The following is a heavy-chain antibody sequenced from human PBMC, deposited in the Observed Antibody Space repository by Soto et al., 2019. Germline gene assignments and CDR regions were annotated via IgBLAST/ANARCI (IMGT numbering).Heavy chain of an antibody. V-gene: IGHV3-7*01. CDR3: ARDLRAAPALTY. J-gene: IGHJ4*01. CDR1: GFTFSTHW. D-gene: IGHD6-6*01. Sequence: GGSLRLSWAASGFTFSTHWMSWVRQPQGKGLEWVANINRDGSEKYYVDSVKCRFTISRDNAENSLYLQMNSLRVEDTAVYYCARDLRAAPALTYWGQGIQVTISS. CDR2: INRDGSEK.